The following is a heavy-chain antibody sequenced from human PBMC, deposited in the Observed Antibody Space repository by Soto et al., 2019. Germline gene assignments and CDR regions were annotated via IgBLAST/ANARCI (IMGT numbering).Heavy chain of an antibody. J-gene: IGHJ5*02. V-gene: IGHV1-3*01. Sequence: GASVKVSCKASGYTFTIYAMHWVRQAPGQRLEWMGWINAGNGNTKYSQKFQGRVTITRDTSASTAYMELSSLRSEDTAVYYCARNFRRDPQYYDFWSGYLSWFDPWGQGTLVTVSS. CDR1: GYTFTIYA. CDR3: ARNFRRDPQYYDFWSGYLSWFDP. D-gene: IGHD3-3*01. CDR2: INAGNGNT.